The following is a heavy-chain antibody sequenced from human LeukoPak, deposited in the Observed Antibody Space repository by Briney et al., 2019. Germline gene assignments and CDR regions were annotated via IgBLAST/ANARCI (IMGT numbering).Heavy chain of an antibody. D-gene: IGHD2-2*01. CDR2: ISAYNGNT. CDR3: ARDCSSTSCYYPFDY. Sequence: ASVRVSCKASGYTFTSYAISWVRQAPGQGLEWMGWISAYNGNTNYAQKLQGRVTMTTDTSTSTAYMELRSLRSDDTAVYYCARDCSSTSCYYPFDYWGQGTLVTVSS. CDR1: GYTFTSYA. V-gene: IGHV1-18*04. J-gene: IGHJ4*02.